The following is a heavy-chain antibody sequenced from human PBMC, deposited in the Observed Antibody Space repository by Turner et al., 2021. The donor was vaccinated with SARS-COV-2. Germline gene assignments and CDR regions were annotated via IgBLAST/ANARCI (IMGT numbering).Heavy chain of an antibody. Sequence: EVQLVESGGGLVKPGGSLRLSCAASGFTFSSYSMNWVRQAPGKGLVWVSSISSSSSYIYYADQVKGRFTISRDNAKNSLYLQMNSLRAEDTAVYYCARSPTAPGYYYDSSGYYTPYYFDYWGQGTLVTVSS. CDR1: GFTFSSYS. J-gene: IGHJ4*02. CDR3: ARSPTAPGYYYDSSGYYTPYYFDY. CDR2: ISSSSSYI. V-gene: IGHV3-21*01. D-gene: IGHD3-22*01.